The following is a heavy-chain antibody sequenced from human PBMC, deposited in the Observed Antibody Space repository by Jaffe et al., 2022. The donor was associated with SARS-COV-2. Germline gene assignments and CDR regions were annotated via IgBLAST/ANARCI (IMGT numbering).Heavy chain of an antibody. CDR1: GGSISSGTYY. CDR3: ARRGDP. CDR2: IYYTGTT. Sequence: QLQLQESGPGLVKPSETLSLTCTISGGSISSGTYYWGWIRQPPGKGLEWIGAIYYTGTTYYNPSLKSRVTISLDTSKNQFSLNLSSVTAADTAVYYCARRGDPWGQGTLVTVSS. J-gene: IGHJ5*02. D-gene: IGHD1-26*01. V-gene: IGHV4-39*01.